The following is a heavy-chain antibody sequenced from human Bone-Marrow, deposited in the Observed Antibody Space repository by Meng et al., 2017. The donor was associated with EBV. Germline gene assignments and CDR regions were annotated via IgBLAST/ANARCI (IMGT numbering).Heavy chain of an antibody. D-gene: IGHD3-22*01. Sequence: QFQLVQPGAEVKKPWASVKVSCKASGYPFTSYAMHWVRQAPGQRLEWMGWINAGNGNTKYSQKFQGRVTITRDTSASTAYMELSSLRSEDTAVYYCARLDSSGLDYWGQGTLVTVSS. CDR3: ARLDSSGLDY. J-gene: IGHJ4*02. V-gene: IGHV1-3*01. CDR2: INAGNGNT. CDR1: GYPFTSYA.